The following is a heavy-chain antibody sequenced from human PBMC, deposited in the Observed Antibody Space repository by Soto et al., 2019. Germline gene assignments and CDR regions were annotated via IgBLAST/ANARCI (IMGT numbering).Heavy chain of an antibody. Sequence: PGGSLRLSCAASGFTFDDYTMHWVRQAPGKGLEWVSLISWDGGSTYYADSVKGRFTISRDNSKNSLYLQMNSLRTEDTALYYCAKDSGGSFGWNVKNYYYYGMDVWSQGTTVTVSS. CDR3: AKDSGGSFGWNVKNYYYYGMDV. CDR2: ISWDGGST. V-gene: IGHV3-43*01. J-gene: IGHJ6*02. D-gene: IGHD1-1*01. CDR1: GFTFDDYT.